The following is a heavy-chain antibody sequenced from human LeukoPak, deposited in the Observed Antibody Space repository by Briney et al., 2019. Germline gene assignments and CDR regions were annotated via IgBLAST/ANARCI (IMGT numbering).Heavy chain of an antibody. V-gene: IGHV3-7*01. J-gene: IGHJ4*02. CDR3: VRDGGVSGYDLLDY. CDR1: GFTFDDYG. Sequence: GGSLRLSCAASGFTFDDYGMSWVRQAPGKGLEWVANINQDGSEEYYMDSVKARFTISRDNAKDSLSLQMNSLRAEDTAVYYCVRDGGVSGYDLLDYWGQGTLVTVSS. D-gene: IGHD5-12*01. CDR2: INQDGSEE.